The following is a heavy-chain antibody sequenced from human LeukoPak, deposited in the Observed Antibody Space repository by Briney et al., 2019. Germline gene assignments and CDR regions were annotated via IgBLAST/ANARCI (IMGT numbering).Heavy chain of an antibody. Sequence: GGSLRLSCAASGFTFSSYSMNWVRQAPGKGLEWVSSISSSSSYIYYADSVKGRFTISRDNAKNSLYLQMNSLRAEDTAVCYCASANWNGRGYWGQGTLVTVSS. J-gene: IGHJ4*02. CDR1: GFTFSSYS. V-gene: IGHV3-21*01. CDR2: ISSSSSYI. CDR3: ASANWNGRGY. D-gene: IGHD1-1*01.